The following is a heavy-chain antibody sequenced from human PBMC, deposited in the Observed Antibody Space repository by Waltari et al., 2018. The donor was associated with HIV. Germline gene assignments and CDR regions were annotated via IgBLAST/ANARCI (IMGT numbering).Heavy chain of an antibody. CDR2: IYPSGST. CDR1: GGSISSSNYY. Sequence: QLQLQESGPGLVKPSETLSLTCSVSGGSISSSNYYWGWIRQPPGEGLEWIGTIYPSGSTYYNPSLKSRGTMSVDTSKNQFSLKLNSVTAADAAVYYCARQPIPGIAVAGTYYYYGMDVWGQGTTVTVSS. D-gene: IGHD6-19*01. V-gene: IGHV4-39*01. J-gene: IGHJ6*02. CDR3: ARQPIPGIAVAGTYYYYGMDV.